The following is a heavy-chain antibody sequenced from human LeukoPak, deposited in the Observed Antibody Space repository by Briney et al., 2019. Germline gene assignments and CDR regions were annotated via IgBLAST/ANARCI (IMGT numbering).Heavy chain of an antibody. CDR1: GYSFTSYW. V-gene: IGHV5-51*01. CDR3: ARRRYGDRKGAYWYFDL. CDR2: IYPGDSDT. Sequence: GESLKISCKGSGYSFTSYWIGWVRQMPGKGLEWMGIIYPGDSDTRYSPPFQGQVTIPADKSISTAYLQWSSLKASDTAMYYCARRRYGDRKGAYWYFDLWGRGTLVTVSS. J-gene: IGHJ2*01. D-gene: IGHD7-27*01.